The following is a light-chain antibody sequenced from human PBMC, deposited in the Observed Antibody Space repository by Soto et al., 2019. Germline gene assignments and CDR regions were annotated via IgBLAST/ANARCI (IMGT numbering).Light chain of an antibody. CDR1: QSVDRNY. CDR2: GAS. J-gene: IGKJ3*01. Sequence: EIVLTQSPGTLSLSPGEGATLSCRASQSVDRNYLAWYQHKPGQAPRLLIYGASTRATGIPDRFSGSGSGTDFTLTISRLEPEDFAVYYCHQYGLSPPYTFGPGTKVDIK. V-gene: IGKV3-20*01. CDR3: HQYGLSPPYT.